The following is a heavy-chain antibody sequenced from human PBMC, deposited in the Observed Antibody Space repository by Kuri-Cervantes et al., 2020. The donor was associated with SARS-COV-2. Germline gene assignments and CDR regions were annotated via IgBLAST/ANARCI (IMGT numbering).Heavy chain of an antibody. CDR2: ISYDGSNK. D-gene: IGHD3-10*01. J-gene: IGHJ5*02. Sequence: GESLKISCAVSGFTFTSHAMHWVRQAPGKGLEWVALISYDGSNKFYADSVKGRFTISRDNSKNTLYLQMNSLRAEDTAVYYCASHRGPNWFDPWGQGTLVTVSS. CDR1: GFTFTSHA. CDR3: ASHRGPNWFDP. V-gene: IGHV3-30*03.